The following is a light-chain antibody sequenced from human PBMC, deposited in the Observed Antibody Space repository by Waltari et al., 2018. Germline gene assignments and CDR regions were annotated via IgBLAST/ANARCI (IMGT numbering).Light chain of an antibody. V-gene: IGLV3-1*01. CDR2: QDV. CDR3: QAYYSSTGV. CDR1: QLGDRY. J-gene: IGLJ1*01. Sequence: SYELTPPPSVSVSPGQTASITCSGDQLGDRYVFWYQQKPGQSPVLVIYQDVKRPSGIPERFSGSNSGNTATLTISATQAVDEADYYCQAYYSSTGVFGTGTKVTVL.